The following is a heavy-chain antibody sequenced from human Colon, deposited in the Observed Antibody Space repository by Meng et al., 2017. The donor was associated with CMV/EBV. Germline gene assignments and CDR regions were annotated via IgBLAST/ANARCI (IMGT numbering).Heavy chain of an antibody. CDR2: ISPTGSDT. D-gene: IGHD3-16*01. J-gene: IGHJ5*02. V-gene: IGHV3-11*05. Sequence: VRLVHCVGGFVEPCGSLWLSCAASGFIFSYYYMTWIREAPGKWLEWVSYISPTGSDTNYADSVRGRFTISRDNAKNSLFLQMSSLTAEDTAVYYCVKGHTMINPWGQGTLVTVSS. CDR3: VKGHTMINP. CDR1: GFIFSYYY.